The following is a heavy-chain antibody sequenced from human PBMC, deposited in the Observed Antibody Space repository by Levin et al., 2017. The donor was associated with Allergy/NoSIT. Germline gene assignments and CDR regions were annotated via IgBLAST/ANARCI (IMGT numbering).Heavy chain of an antibody. V-gene: IGHV3-30*04. CDR1: GFTFSNYA. CDR2: ISYDGSNK. Sequence: LSLPCAASGFTFSNYAMHWVRQAPGKGLEWVAVISYDGSNKYYADSVKGRFTISRDNSKNTLYLQMNSLRAEDTAVYYCAREEQLVPDYFDYWGQGTLVTVSS. J-gene: IGHJ4*02. CDR3: AREEQLVPDYFDY. D-gene: IGHD6-6*01.